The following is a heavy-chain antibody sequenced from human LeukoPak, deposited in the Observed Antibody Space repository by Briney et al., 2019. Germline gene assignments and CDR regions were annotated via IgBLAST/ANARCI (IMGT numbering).Heavy chain of an antibody. Sequence: ASVKVSCKASGGTFSSYAISWVRQAPGQGLEWMGRIIPILGIANYAQKFQGRVTITADKSTSTAYMELSSLRSEDTAVYYCASGLTGYYGMDVWGQGTTVTVSS. J-gene: IGHJ6*02. CDR1: GGTFSSYA. CDR3: ASGLTGYYGMDV. CDR2: IIPILGIA. V-gene: IGHV1-69*04. D-gene: IGHD3-10*01.